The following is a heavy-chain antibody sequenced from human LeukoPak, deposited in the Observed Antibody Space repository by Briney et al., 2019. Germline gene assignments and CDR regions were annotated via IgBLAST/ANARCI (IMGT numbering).Heavy chain of an antibody. D-gene: IGHD6-19*01. Sequence: SVKVSCKASGGTFSSYAISWVRQAPGQGLEWMGGIIPIFGTANYAQKFQGRVTITADETTSTAYMELSSLRSEDTAVYYCARLRGSGWYYIDYWGQGTLVTVSS. J-gene: IGHJ4*02. CDR1: GGTFSSYA. CDR2: IIPIFGTA. CDR3: ARLRGSGWYYIDY. V-gene: IGHV1-69*13.